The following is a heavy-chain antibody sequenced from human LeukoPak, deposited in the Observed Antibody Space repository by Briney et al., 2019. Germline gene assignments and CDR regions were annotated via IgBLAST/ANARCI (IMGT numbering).Heavy chain of an antibody. V-gene: IGHV3-23*01. D-gene: IGHD3-22*01. CDR2: ISGSGGST. Sequence: GGSLRLSCAASGFTFSSYAMSWVRQAPGKGLEWVSAISGSGGSTYCADSVKGRFTISRDNSKNTLYLQMNSLRAEDTAVYYCAKLQTYYYDSSGYYSAYYFDYWGQGTLVTVSS. CDR1: GFTFSSYA. CDR3: AKLQTYYYDSSGYYSAYYFDY. J-gene: IGHJ4*02.